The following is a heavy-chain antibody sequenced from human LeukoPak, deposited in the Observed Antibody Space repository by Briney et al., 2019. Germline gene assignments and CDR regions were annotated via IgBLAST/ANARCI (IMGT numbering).Heavy chain of an antibody. Sequence: ASVKVSCKASGYTFTSYDINWVRQAPGQGLEWMGIINPSGGSTSYAQKFQGRVTMTRDTSTSTVYMELSSLRSEDTAVYYCARGPPYYIVVVPAASYGMDVWGQGTTVTVSS. CDR2: INPSGGST. CDR3: ARGPPYYIVVVPAASYGMDV. V-gene: IGHV1-46*01. CDR1: GYTFTSYD. D-gene: IGHD2-2*01. J-gene: IGHJ6*02.